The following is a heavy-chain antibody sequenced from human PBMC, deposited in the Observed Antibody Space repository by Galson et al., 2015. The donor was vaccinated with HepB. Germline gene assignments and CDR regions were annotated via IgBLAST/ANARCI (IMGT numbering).Heavy chain of an antibody. CDR1: GFTFDDYA. V-gene: IGHV3-9*01. Sequence: SLRLSCAASGFTFDDYAMHWVRQAPGKGLGWVSGISWNSGSIGYADSVKGRFTISRDNAKNSLYLQMNSLRAEDTALYYCAASGSYSSPFDYWGQGTLVTVSS. D-gene: IGHD1-26*01. CDR2: ISWNSGSI. J-gene: IGHJ4*02. CDR3: AASGSYSSPFDY.